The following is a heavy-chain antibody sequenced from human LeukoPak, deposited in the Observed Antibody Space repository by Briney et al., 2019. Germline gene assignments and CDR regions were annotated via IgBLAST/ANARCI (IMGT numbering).Heavy chain of an antibody. CDR2: IYSGGST. D-gene: IGHD2-21*02. CDR3: ASYCGGDCYSNDY. CDR1: GFTVSSNY. J-gene: IGHJ4*02. V-gene: IGHV3-53*01. Sequence: PGGSLRLSCAASGFTVSSNYMSWVRQAPGKGLEWVSVIYSGGSTYYADSVKGRFTISRDNSKNTLYLQMNSLRAEDTAVYYCASYCGGDCYSNDYWGQGTLVTVSS.